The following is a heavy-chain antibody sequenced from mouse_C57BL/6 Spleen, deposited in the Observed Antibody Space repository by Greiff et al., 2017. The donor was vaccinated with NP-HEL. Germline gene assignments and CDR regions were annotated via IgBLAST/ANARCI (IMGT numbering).Heavy chain of an antibody. CDR2: ISSGSSTI. CDR1: GFTFSDYG. D-gene: IGHD1-1*01. V-gene: IGHV5-17*01. Sequence: DVMLVESGGGLVKPGGSLKLSCAASGFTFSDYGMHWVRQAPEKGLEWVAYISSGSSTIYYADTVKGRFTISRDNAKNTLFLQMTSLRSEDTAMYYCARDTTVVPYYAMDYWGQGTSVTVSS. CDR3: ARDTTVVPYYAMDY. J-gene: IGHJ4*01.